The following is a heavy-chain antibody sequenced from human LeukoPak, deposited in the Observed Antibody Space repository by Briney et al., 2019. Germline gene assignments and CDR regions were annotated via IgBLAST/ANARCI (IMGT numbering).Heavy chain of an antibody. CDR2: INHSGST. J-gene: IGHJ6*03. CDR3: ARLTAARGSGSYRYYYYYYYMDV. V-gene: IGHV4-34*01. CDR1: GGSFSGYY. Sequence: PSETLSLTCAVYGGSFSGYYWSWIRQPPGKGLEWIGEINHSGSTNYNPSLKSRVTISVDTSKNQFSLTLSSVTAADTAVYYCARLTAARGSGSYRYYYYYYYMDVWGKGTTVTVSS. D-gene: IGHD3-10*01.